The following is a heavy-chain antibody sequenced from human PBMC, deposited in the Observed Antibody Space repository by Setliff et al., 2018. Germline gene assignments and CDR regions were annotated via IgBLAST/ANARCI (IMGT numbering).Heavy chain of an antibody. CDR3: ASHVVMEPATPDVFDC. J-gene: IGHJ4*02. CDR2: INHSGST. Sequence: PSETLSLTCTVYGGSFSNYYWSWIRQPPGKGLEWIGEINHSGSTNYNSSLTSRVTISVDTSKNQFSLKLSSVTAADTAVYYCASHVVMEPATPDVFDCWGQGTLVTVSS. D-gene: IGHD2-21*01. V-gene: IGHV4-34*01. CDR1: GGSFSNYY.